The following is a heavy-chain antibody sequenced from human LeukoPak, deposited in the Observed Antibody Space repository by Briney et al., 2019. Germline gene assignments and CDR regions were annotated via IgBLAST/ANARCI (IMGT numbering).Heavy chain of an antibody. J-gene: IGHJ3*02. CDR2: IHCSGGT. Sequence: SETLSLTCTVSGGSISTYYWSWIRQPPGKGLEWIAYIHCSGGTNYNPSLKSRVTISDDSSKNQFSLKMTSVTAADTAVYYCARHKERYAFDIWGRGTMDTVSS. CDR1: GGSISTYY. CDR3: ARHKERYAFDI. V-gene: IGHV4-59*08. D-gene: IGHD5-24*01.